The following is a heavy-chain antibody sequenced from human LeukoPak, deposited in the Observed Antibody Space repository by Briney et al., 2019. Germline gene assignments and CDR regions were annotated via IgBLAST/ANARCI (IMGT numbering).Heavy chain of an antibody. CDR2: IGAYNGDT. V-gene: IGHV1-18*04. CDR1: RYTFPSFG. CDR3: TRDHCRGDNCPSFDY. D-gene: IGHD2-15*01. J-gene: IGHJ4*02. Sequence: GASVKVSCKPSRYTFPSFGISWVLQAPGQGLEWMGWIGAYNGDTNYAQKFQGRVTMTTDTSTSTAYMDLRSLRSDDTAVYYCTRDHCRGDNCPSFDYWGQGTLVTVSS.